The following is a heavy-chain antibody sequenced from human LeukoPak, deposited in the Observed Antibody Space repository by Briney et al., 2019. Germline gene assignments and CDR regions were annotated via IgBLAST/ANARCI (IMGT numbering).Heavy chain of an antibody. Sequence: PGGSLRLSCAASGFTFSSYWMHWVRQAPGKGLVWVSRINSDGSSTSYADSVKGRFTISRDNAKNTLYLQMNSLRAEDTAVYYCAREPVRDYFDYWGQGTLVTVSS. J-gene: IGHJ4*02. V-gene: IGHV3-74*01. CDR3: AREPVRDYFDY. CDR1: GFTFSSYW. CDR2: INSDGSST.